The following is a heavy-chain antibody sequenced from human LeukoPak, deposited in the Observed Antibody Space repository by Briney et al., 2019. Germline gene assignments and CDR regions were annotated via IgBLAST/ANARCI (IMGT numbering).Heavy chain of an antibody. D-gene: IGHD4-17*01. V-gene: IGHV1-2*02. Sequence: ASVTVSFKASGYTFTVYYMHWVRQAPGQGLEWMGWINPNSGGTNYAQKFQGRVTMTRDTSISTAYMELSRLRSDDTAVYYCASRYDYGDYVQPLDYWGQGTLVTVSS. CDR3: ASRYDYGDYVQPLDY. J-gene: IGHJ4*02. CDR1: GYTFTVYY. CDR2: INPNSGGT.